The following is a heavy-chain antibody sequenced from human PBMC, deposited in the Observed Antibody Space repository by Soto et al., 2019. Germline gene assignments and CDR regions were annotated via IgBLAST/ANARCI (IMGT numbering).Heavy chain of an antibody. CDR3: ARVTPGNNLYYFSGLDF. Sequence: LRLSCVASGFSFDTYGIHWVRQAPGKGLQWVALISYEGSNTYYADSVRGRFTISRDNSKNTLYLQMNTLRPEDTGVYYCARVTPGNNLYYFSGLDFWGQGTSVTV. J-gene: IGHJ6*02. V-gene: IGHV3-30-3*01. D-gene: IGHD1-1*01. CDR2: ISYEGSNT. CDR1: GFSFDTYG.